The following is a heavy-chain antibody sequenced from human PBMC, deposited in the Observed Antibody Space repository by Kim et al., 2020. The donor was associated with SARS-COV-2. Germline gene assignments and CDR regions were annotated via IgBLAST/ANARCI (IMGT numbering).Heavy chain of an antibody. D-gene: IGHD5-12*01. V-gene: IGHV1-3*01. J-gene: IGHJ4*02. CDR3: ANGLGDGYNLDY. Sequence: KFQGRVTITRDTSASTAYMELSSLRSEDTAVYYCANGLGDGYNLDYWGQGTLVTVSS.